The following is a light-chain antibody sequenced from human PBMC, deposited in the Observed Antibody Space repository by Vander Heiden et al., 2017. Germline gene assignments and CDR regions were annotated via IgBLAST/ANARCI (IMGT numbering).Light chain of an antibody. CDR3: QQSYSTPWT. CDR1: QCISSY. J-gene: IGKJ1*01. Sequence: DIQMTQSPSSLSASVGVRVTITCRARQCISSYFNWYQQKPGKAPKLLIYAAASLQSGVPSRFSGSGTGTDFTLTIISLQPEDFATYYCQQSYSTPWTFGQGTKVEIK. V-gene: IGKV1-39*01. CDR2: AAA.